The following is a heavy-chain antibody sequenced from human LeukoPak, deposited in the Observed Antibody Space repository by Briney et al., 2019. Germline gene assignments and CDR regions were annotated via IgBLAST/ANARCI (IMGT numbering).Heavy chain of an antibody. CDR3: ARRGITGTWYYFDY. D-gene: IGHD1/OR15-1a*01. CDR1: GGSISSSSHY. Sequence: SSETLSLTCTVSGGSISSSSHYWGWIRQPPGNGLEWIGNIHNGGSTYYNPSLESRVTMSVDTSKNQFSLKLSSVTAADTAVYYCARRGITGTWYYFDYWGQGTLVTVSS. J-gene: IGHJ4*02. CDR2: IHNGGST. V-gene: IGHV4-39*07.